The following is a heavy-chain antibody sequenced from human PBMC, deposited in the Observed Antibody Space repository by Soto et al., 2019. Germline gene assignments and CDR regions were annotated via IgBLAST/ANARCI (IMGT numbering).Heavy chain of an antibody. CDR1: GGSFSGYY. J-gene: IGHJ6*02. D-gene: IGHD5-12*01. Sequence: SETLSLTCAVYGGSFSGYYWRWIRQPPGKGLEWIGEINHSGSTNYNPSLKSRVTISVDTSKNQFSLKLSSVTAADTAVYYCARGPEVAYYYYYGMDVWGQGTTVTVSS. V-gene: IGHV4-34*01. CDR2: INHSGST. CDR3: ARGPEVAYYYYYGMDV.